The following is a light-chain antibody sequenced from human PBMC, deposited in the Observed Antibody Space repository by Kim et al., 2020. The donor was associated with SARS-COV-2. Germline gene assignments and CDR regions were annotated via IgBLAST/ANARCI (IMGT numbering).Light chain of an antibody. Sequence: DIQMTQSPSSLSAYVGDRVTISCRASQSIGTSLNWYQQRVGKAPNLLIYDASTLQGGVPSRFSGSGSGTDFTLTISSLQPEDFATYHCQQSHSSPWTFGQGTKVDSK. J-gene: IGKJ1*01. CDR2: DAS. CDR1: QSIGTS. V-gene: IGKV1-39*01. CDR3: QQSHSSPWT.